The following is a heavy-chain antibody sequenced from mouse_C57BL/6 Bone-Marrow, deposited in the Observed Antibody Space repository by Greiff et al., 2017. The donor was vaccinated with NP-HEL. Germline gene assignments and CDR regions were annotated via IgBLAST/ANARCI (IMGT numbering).Heavy chain of an antibody. Sequence: EVQLQQSGPELVKPGASVKISCKASGYSFTGYYMNWVKQSPEKSLECIGEINPSTGGTTYNQKFKAKATLTVDKSSSTAYMQLKSLTSEDSAVYYCARLGLLFGSYFDYWGQGTTLTVSS. V-gene: IGHV1-42*01. J-gene: IGHJ2*01. CDR3: ARLGLLFGSYFDY. D-gene: IGHD2-3*01. CDR1: GYSFTGYY. CDR2: INPSTGGT.